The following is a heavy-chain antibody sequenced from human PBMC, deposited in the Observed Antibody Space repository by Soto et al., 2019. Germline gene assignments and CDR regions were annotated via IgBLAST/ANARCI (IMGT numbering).Heavy chain of an antibody. CDR3: ARAYGGFDNGLDV. J-gene: IGHJ6*02. CDR2: IYYSGST. Sequence: SETLSLTCTVSGDSIRSYYWTWIRQPPGKGLELVGYIYYSGSTRYNPSLKSRVTISVDMSKNQFSLKLSSVIAADTAVYYCARAYGGFDNGLDVWGQGTAVT. V-gene: IGHV4-59*01. CDR1: GDSIRSYY. D-gene: IGHD5-12*01.